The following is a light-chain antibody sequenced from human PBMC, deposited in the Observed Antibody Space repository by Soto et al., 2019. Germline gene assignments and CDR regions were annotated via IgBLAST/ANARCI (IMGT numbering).Light chain of an antibody. J-gene: IGKJ5*01. CDR2: AAS. V-gene: IGKV1-8*01. CDR1: QGISSY. CDR3: QQYYNYPIT. Sequence: AIRMTQSPSSLSASTGDRVTITCRASQGISSYLACYQQKPGKDPKLLIYAASTLQSGVPSRFSGSGSGTDFTLTISCLQSEDFATYYCQQYYNYPITFGQGTRLEIK.